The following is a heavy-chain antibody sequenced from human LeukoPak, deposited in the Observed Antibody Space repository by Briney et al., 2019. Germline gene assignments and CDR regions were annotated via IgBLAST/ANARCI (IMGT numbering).Heavy chain of an antibody. Sequence: GGSLRLSCAASGFTFSSYAMHWVRQAPCKGLEWVAVISYDGSNKYYADSVKGRFTISRDNSKNTLYLQMNSLRVEDTAVYYCARDGYGGLDYWGQGTLVTVSS. J-gene: IGHJ4*02. CDR3: ARDGYGGLDY. CDR1: GFTFSSYA. D-gene: IGHD4-23*01. CDR2: ISYDGSNK. V-gene: IGHV3-30-3*01.